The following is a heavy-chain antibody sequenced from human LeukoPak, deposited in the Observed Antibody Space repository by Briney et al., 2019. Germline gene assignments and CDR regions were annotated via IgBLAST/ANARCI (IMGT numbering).Heavy chain of an antibody. D-gene: IGHD2-2*01. Sequence: PGGSLRLSCAASGFTFSSYSMNWVRRAPGKGLEWVSSISSSSSYIYYADSVKGRFTISRDNAKNSLYLQMNSLRAEDTAVYYCARHLQYQLPGMDVWGKGTTVTVSS. V-gene: IGHV3-21*01. J-gene: IGHJ6*04. CDR3: ARHLQYQLPGMDV. CDR2: ISSSSSYI. CDR1: GFTFSSYS.